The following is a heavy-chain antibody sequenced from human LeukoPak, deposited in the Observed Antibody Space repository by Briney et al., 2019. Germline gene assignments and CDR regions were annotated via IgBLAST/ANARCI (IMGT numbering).Heavy chain of an antibody. J-gene: IGHJ3*02. Sequence: GGSLRLSCVASGFTSSSFWMSWVRQAPGKGLEWVSAISGTSNNTYYADSVKGRFTISRDNSKNTLYLQMNSLRVDDTAIYYCAKSPYCSGGSCYRGGYAFDIWGQGTMVTVSS. V-gene: IGHV3-23*01. CDR1: GFTSSSFW. CDR3: AKSPYCSGGSCYRGGYAFDI. CDR2: ISGTSNNT. D-gene: IGHD2-15*01.